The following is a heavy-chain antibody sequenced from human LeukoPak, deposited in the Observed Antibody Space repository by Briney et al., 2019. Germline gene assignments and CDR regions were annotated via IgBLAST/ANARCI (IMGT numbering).Heavy chain of an antibody. V-gene: IGHV4-61*02. CDR1: GGSTRSGSYY. J-gene: IGHJ4*02. CDR2: IYTSGST. CDR3: ARQTIVAAIKGGFDY. Sequence: PSETLSLTCTVSGGSTRSGSYYWSWIRQPAGKGLEWIGRIYTSGSTNYNPSLKSRVTMSVDTSKNQFSLKLNSVTAADTAMYFCARQTIVAAIKGGFDYWGQGTLVTVSS. D-gene: IGHD5-12*01.